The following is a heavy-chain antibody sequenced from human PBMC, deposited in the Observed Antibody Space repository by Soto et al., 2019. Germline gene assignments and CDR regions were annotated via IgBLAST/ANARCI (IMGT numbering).Heavy chain of an antibody. V-gene: IGHV3-30-3*01. D-gene: IGHD3-10*01. CDR1: GFTFSSYA. J-gene: IGHJ4*02. CDR3: ASVPSSIGRAHFDY. CDR2: ISYDGSNK. Sequence: QVQLVESGGGVVQPGRSLRLSCAASGFTFSSYAMHWVRQAPGKGLEWVAVISYDGSNKYYADSVKGRFTISRDNSKNTLYLQMNSLRAEDTAVYYCASVPSSIGRAHFDYWGQGTLVTVSS.